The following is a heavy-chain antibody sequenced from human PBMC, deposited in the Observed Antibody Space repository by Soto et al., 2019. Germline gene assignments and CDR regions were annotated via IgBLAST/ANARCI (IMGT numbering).Heavy chain of an antibody. CDR1: GYSFTSYW. CDR2: IDPSDSYT. V-gene: IGHV5-10-1*01. CDR3: ASATTVGPYYYGMDV. J-gene: IGHJ6*02. Sequence: PGESLKISCKGSGYSFTSYWISWVRQMPGKGLEWMGRIDPSDSYTNYSPSFQGHVTISADKSISTAYLQWSSLKASDTAMYYCASATTVGPYYYGMDVWGQGTTVTVSS. D-gene: IGHD4-17*01.